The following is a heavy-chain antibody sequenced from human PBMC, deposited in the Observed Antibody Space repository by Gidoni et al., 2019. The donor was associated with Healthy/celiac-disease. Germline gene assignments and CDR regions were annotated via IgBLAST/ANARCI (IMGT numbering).Heavy chain of an antibody. CDR1: GFTFSSYS. D-gene: IGHD2-2*01. V-gene: IGHV3-21*01. CDR3: ARDKECSSTSCYFDY. J-gene: IGHJ4*02. CDR2: ISSSSSYI. Sequence: EVQLVESGGGLVKPGGSLRLSCAASGFTFSSYSMTWVRQAPGKGLEWVSSISSSSSYIYYADSVKGRFTNSRDNAKNSLYLQMNSLRAEDTAVYYCARDKECSSTSCYFDYWGQGTLVTVSS.